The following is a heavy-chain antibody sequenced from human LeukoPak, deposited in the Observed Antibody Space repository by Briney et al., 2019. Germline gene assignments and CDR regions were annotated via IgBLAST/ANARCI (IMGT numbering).Heavy chain of an antibody. CDR3: ARSSSGTYHY. CDR1: GYNFPSYT. D-gene: IGHD3-10*01. Sequence: ASVKASCKTSGYNFPSYTMHWLRQAPGQSPEWMGSINGDNGNTRYSEKFQDRVTFTRNTSASSAYMELSSLRFEDTAVYYCARSSSGTYHYWGQGTLVTVSS. J-gene: IGHJ4*02. V-gene: IGHV1-3*01. CDR2: INGDNGNT.